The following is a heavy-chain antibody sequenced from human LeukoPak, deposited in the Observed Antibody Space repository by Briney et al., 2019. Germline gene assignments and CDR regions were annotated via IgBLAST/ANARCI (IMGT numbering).Heavy chain of an antibody. CDR3: SKGDTTWELPHDD. V-gene: IGHV3-66*01. D-gene: IGHD1-26*01. CDR1: EFSVGSNY. J-gene: IGHJ4*02. CDR2: IYSGGST. Sequence: GGSLRLSCAASEFSVGSNYMTSVPQAPGKGLEWVSLIYSGGSTYYADSVKGRFTISRDKSKNTLYLQMNSLRAEDTAAYYCSKGDTTWELPHDDWGQGTLVAVSS.